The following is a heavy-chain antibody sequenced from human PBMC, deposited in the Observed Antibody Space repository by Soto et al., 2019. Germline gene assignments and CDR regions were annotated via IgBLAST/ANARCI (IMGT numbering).Heavy chain of an antibody. CDR3: ARGLSSSATFYHYYGMDV. CDR2: INHSGST. V-gene: IGHV4-34*01. Sequence: LSLTCAVYGGSFRGYHWSWIRQPPGKGLEWIGEINHSGSTNYNPSLKSRVIISLETSKNQFSLILTSVTAADTAVYYCARGLSSSATFYHYYGMDVWGQGTTVTVSS. CDR1: GGSFRGYH. J-gene: IGHJ6*02. D-gene: IGHD6-6*01.